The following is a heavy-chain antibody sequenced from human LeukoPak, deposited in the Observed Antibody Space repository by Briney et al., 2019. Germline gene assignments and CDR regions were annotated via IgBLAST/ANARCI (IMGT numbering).Heavy chain of an antibody. CDR2: IYYSGST. CDR1: GGSISSYY. D-gene: IGHD6-13*01. V-gene: IGHV4-59*08. J-gene: IGHJ2*01. Sequence: PSETLSLTCTVSGGSISSYYWSWIRQPPGKGLEWIGYIYYSGSTNYNPSLKSRVTISVDTSKNQFSLKLSSVTAADTAVYYCARGTGYSSSWYDYYPSWYFDLWGRGTLVTVSS. CDR3: ARGTGYSSSWYDYYPSWYFDL.